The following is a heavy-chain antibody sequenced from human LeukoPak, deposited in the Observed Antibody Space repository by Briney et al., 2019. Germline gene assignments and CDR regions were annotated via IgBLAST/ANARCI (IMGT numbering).Heavy chain of an antibody. V-gene: IGHV1-69*05. Sequence: GASVKVSCKASGGTFSSYAISWVRQAPGQGLEWMGRIIPIFGTANYAQKFQGRVTITTDESTSTAYMELSSLRSEDTAVYYCARERGSLRYFDWSYASYYFDYGGQRTLVTDSS. CDR1: GGTFSSYA. D-gene: IGHD3-9*01. J-gene: IGHJ4*02. CDR3: ARERGSLRYFDWSYASYYFDY. CDR2: IIPIFGTA.